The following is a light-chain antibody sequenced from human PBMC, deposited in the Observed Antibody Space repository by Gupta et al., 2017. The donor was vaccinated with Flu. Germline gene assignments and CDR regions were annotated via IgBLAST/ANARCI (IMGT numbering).Light chain of an antibody. V-gene: IGKV1-39*01. CDR3: HQTPRHYCMVT. Sequence: SGVPSRFSGSGSGTDFTLTISSMQPEDFETYFCHQTPRHYCMVTFGQGTKVDIK. J-gene: IGKJ3*01.